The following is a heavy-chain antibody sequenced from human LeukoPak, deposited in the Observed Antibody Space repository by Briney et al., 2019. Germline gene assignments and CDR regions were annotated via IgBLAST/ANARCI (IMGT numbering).Heavy chain of an antibody. CDR3: ARGNVGLGRVGCTNGVCYWAPEDYFDY. CDR2: MNPNSGNT. V-gene: IGHV1-8*02. J-gene: IGHJ4*02. D-gene: IGHD2-8*01. CDR1: GYTFTSYG. Sequence: GASVKVSCKASGYTFTSYGISWVRQATGQGLEWMGWMNPNSGNTGYAQKFQGRVTMTRNTSISTAYMELSSLRSEDTAVYYCARGNVGLGRVGCTNGVCYWAPEDYFDYWGQGTLVTVSS.